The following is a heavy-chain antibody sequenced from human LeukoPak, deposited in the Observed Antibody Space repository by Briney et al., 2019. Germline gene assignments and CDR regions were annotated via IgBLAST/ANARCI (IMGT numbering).Heavy chain of an antibody. J-gene: IGHJ4*02. CDR3: ASEEAAAALPFDY. CDR1: GGTFSSYA. V-gene: IGHV1-69*05. Sequence: ASVKVSCKASGGTFSSYAISWVRQAPGQGREWMGRIIPIFGTANSAQKFQGRVTITTDESTSTAYMELSSLRSEDTAVYYCASEEAAAALPFDYWGQGTLVTVSS. D-gene: IGHD6-13*01. CDR2: IIPIFGTA.